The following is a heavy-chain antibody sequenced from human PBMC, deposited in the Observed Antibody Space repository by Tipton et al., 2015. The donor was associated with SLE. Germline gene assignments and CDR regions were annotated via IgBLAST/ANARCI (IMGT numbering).Heavy chain of an antibody. J-gene: IGHJ5*02. V-gene: IGHV3-9*01. Sequence: SLRLSCVASGIIFDAQAMHWVRQAPGKGLEWVSGLSWDSDSLGYADSVRGRFTISRDNAKNSLYLQMNSLRLEDTALYYCVRDLDSSSDLWGQGTLVTVSS. CDR3: VRDLDSSSDL. CDR1: GIIFDAQA. CDR2: LSWDSDSL.